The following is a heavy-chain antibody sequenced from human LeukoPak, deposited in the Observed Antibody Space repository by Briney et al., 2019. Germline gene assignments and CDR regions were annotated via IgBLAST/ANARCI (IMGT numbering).Heavy chain of an antibody. CDR3: AKQIGGYYDSSGYYYPPSFDY. CDR1: GFTFSSYG. Sequence: GGTLRLSCAASGFTFSSYGMSWVRQAPGKGLEWVSAISGSGGSTYYADSVKGRFTISRDNSKNTLYLQMNSLRAEDAAVYYCAKQIGGYYDSSGYYYPPSFDYWGQGTLVTVSS. V-gene: IGHV3-23*01. D-gene: IGHD3-22*01. CDR2: ISGSGGST. J-gene: IGHJ4*02.